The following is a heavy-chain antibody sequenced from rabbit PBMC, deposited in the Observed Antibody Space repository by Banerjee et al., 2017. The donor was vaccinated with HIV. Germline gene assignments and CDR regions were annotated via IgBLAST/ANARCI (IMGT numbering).Heavy chain of an antibody. CDR2: IDLGSISGT. Sequence: QEQLVESGGGLVQPEGSLTLTCKASGFDFNSNSMWWVRQAPGKGLELIACIDLGSISGTQYASWAKGRITISRTSSTTVTLQMTSLTAADTATYFCARDVGTGDYLTRLDLWGPGTLVTVS. CDR1: GFDFNSNS. CDR3: ARDVGTGDYLTRLDL. J-gene: IGHJ3*01. D-gene: IGHD2-1*01. V-gene: IGHV1S45*01.